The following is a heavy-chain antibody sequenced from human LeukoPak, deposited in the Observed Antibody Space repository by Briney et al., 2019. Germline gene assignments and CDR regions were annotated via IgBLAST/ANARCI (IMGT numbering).Heavy chain of an antibody. V-gene: IGHV3-48*03. CDR2: ISTSGDSL. CDR3: ARMAVAGQYNDY. Sequence: GGSLRLSCAASGFTFSSYEMKWVRQAPGKGLEWASYISTSGDSLYYADSVKGRFTISRDNARNSPYLQMNSLRAEDTAIYYCARMAVAGQYNDYWGQGTLVTVSS. J-gene: IGHJ4*02. D-gene: IGHD6-19*01. CDR1: GFTFSSYE.